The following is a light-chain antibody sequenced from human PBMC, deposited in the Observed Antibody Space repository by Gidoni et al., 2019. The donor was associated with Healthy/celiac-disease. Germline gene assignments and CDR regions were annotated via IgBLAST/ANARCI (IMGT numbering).Light chain of an antibody. Sequence: PMTHSPSSLSASVGDRVTITCRASQSISSYLNWYQQKPGKAPKLLIYAASSLQSGVPSRFSGSGSGTDFTLTISSLQPEDFATYYCQQSYSTPVTFGGGTKVEIK. CDR2: AAS. V-gene: IGKV1-39*01. J-gene: IGKJ4*01. CDR1: QSISSY. CDR3: QQSYSTPVT.